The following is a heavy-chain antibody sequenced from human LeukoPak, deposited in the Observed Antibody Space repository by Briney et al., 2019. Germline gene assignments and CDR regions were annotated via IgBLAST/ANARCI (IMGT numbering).Heavy chain of an antibody. CDR3: ARGRVVVSPFDY. CDR1: GGTFSSYA. CDR2: IIPILGIA. Sequence: GASVKVSCKASGGTFSSYAISWVRQAPGQGLEWVGRIIPILGIANYAQKFQGRVTITADKSTSTAYMELSSLRSEDTAVYYCARGRVVVSPFDYWGQGTLVTVSS. D-gene: IGHD3-22*01. V-gene: IGHV1-69*04. J-gene: IGHJ4*02.